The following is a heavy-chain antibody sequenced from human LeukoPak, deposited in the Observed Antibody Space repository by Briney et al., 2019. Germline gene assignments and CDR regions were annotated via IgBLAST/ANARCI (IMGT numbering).Heavy chain of an antibody. J-gene: IGHJ5*02. CDR2: ISGSGGST. V-gene: IGHV3-23*01. CDR3: ARDAGGSYGDYVDGWFDP. CDR1: GFTFSSYA. Sequence: GGSLRLSCAASGFTFSSYAMSWVRQAPGKGLEWVSAISGSGGSTYYADSVKGRFTISRDNSKNTLYLQMNSLRAEDTAVYYCARDAGGSYGDYVDGWFDPWGQGTLVTVSS. D-gene: IGHD4-17*01.